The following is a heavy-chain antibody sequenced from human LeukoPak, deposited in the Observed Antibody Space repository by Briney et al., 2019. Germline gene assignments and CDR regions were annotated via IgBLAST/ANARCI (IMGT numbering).Heavy chain of an antibody. CDR2: IYYSGST. Sequence: SETLSLTCTVSGGSISSYYWGWIRQPPGKGLEWIGYIYYSGSTNYNPSLKSRVTISVDTSKNQFSLKLSSVTAADTAAYYCARGVSTSRALFDWFDPWGQGTLVTVSS. J-gene: IGHJ5*02. V-gene: IGHV4-59*01. D-gene: IGHD2-2*01. CDR3: ARGVSTSRALFDWFDP. CDR1: GGSISSYY.